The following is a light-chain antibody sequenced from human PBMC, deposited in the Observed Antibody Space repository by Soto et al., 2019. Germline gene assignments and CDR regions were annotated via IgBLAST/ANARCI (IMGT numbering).Light chain of an antibody. CDR2: GSS. CDR3: QQYTNWPPVT. J-gene: IGKJ5*01. V-gene: IGKV3-15*01. CDR1: QSVGST. Sequence: EILLTQSPATLPVSPGERATLSCRASQSVGSTLAWFQQKPGQAPRLLIYGSSTRATGVPARFSGSGSGADFTLTISNLQSEDFAVYYCQQYTNWPPVTFGQGTRLEIK.